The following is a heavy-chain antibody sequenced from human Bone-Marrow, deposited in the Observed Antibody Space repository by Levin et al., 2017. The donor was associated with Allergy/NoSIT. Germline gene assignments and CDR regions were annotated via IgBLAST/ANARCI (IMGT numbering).Heavy chain of an antibody. D-gene: IGHD2-8*01. Sequence: PGGSLRLSCAASGFRFSDYSMHWVRQAPGKGPEWVAIVVFDGTNKYYADSVKGRFTISRDNSKNTLSLHMSSLRTEDTAVYYCARESDVAILPYALDYWGPGTLVTVSS. CDR1: GFRFSDYS. CDR2: VVFDGTNK. V-gene: IGHV3-30*03. J-gene: IGHJ4*02. CDR3: ARESDVAILPYALDY.